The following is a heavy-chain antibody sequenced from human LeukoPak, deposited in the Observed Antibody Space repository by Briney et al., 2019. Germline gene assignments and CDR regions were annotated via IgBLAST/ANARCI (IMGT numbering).Heavy chain of an antibody. CDR3: ARLRIVGAKFDY. V-gene: IGHV4-30-4*01. D-gene: IGHD1-26*01. J-gene: IGHJ4*01. CDR2: IYFSGTT. Sequence: PSQTLSLTCTVSGGSISSGDYYWSWIRQPPGKGLEWIGYIYFSGTTYHNPSLKSRLTISVDTSKNQFSLRLNSMTAADTAVYYCARLRIVGAKFDYWGQGTLVTVS. CDR1: GGSISSGDYY.